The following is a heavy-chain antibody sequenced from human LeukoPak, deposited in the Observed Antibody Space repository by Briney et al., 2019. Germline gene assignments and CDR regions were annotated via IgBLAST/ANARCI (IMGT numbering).Heavy chain of an antibody. Sequence: SETLSLTCTVSGGSISSSSYYWGWIRQPPGKGLEWIGSIYYSGSTYYNPSLKSRVTISVDTSKNQFSLKLSSVTAADTAVYYCAREFVVVTATYYGMDVWGQGTTVTVSS. CDR3: AREFVVVTATYYGMDV. CDR1: GGSISSSSYY. D-gene: IGHD2-21*02. J-gene: IGHJ6*02. CDR2: IYYSGST. V-gene: IGHV4-39*07.